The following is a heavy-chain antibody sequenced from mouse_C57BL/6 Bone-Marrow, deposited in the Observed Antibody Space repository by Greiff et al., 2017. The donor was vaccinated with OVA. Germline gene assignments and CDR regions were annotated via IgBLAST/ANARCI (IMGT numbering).Heavy chain of an antibody. V-gene: IGHV1-15*01. D-gene: IGHD2-5*01. CDR3: TRDYSNYNAMDY. CDR1: GYTFTDYE. Sequence: VQRVESGAELVRPGASVTLSCKASGYTFTDYEMHWVKQTPVHGLEWIGAIDPETGGTAYNQKFKGKAILTADKSSSTAYMELRSLTSEDSAVDYCTRDYSNYNAMDYWGQGTSLTVSS. CDR2: IDPETGGT. J-gene: IGHJ4*01.